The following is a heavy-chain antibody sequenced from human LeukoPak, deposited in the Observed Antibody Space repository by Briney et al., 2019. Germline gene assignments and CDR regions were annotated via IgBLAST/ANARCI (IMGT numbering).Heavy chain of an antibody. CDR2: IYDSGST. CDR3: ARALCSSTSCYYYYGMDV. J-gene: IGHJ6*04. V-gene: IGHV4-59*01. CDR1: GASISSYE. Sequence: PSETLSLTCTVSGASISSYEWSWVRQPPGNGRELGGYIYDSGSTNYNPSLKSRVTISVDTSKNQFSLKLSSVTAADTAVYYCARALCSSTSCYYYYGMDVWGKGTTVTVSS. D-gene: IGHD2-2*01.